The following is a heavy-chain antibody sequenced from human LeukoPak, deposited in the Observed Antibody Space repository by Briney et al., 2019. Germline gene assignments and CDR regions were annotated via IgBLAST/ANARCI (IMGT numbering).Heavy chain of an antibody. V-gene: IGHV3-7*01. CDR3: ARVSIDCGGDCYSFPFDY. Sequence: GGSLRLSCAASGFTFSSYWMSWVRQAPGKGLERVANRKQDESEKYYVDSVKGRFAISRDNAKNSLYLQMNSLRAEDTGVYYCARVSIDCGGDCYSFPFDYWGQGTLVTVSS. D-gene: IGHD2-21*01. CDR1: GFTFSSYW. CDR2: RKQDESEK. J-gene: IGHJ4*02.